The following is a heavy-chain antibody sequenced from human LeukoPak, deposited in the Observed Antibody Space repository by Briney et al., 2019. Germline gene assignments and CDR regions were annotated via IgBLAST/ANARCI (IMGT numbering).Heavy chain of an antibody. J-gene: IGHJ5*02. CDR3: ARGPYYYDSSGSPRWFDP. CDR1: GYTFTSYD. Sequence: ASVKVSCKASGYTFTSYDINWVRQATGQGLEWMGWMNPSSGNTGYAQKFQGRVTMTRNTSISTAYMELSSLRSEDTAVYYCARGPYYYDSSGSPRWFDPWGQGTLVTVSS. V-gene: IGHV1-8*01. D-gene: IGHD3-22*01. CDR2: MNPSSGNT.